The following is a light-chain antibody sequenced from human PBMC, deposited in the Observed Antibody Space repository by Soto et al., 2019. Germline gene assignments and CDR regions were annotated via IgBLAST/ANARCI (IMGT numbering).Light chain of an antibody. V-gene: IGKV3-15*01. J-gene: IGKJ2*01. CDR2: GAS. Sequence: EIVMTQSPATLSVSPGERATLSCRASQSVSSNLAWYQQKPGQAPRLLIDGASVRATGIPARFSGSVSGTEFILTISSLQSEDFAVYYCQQYNNWYTFGQGTKLEIK. CDR1: QSVSSN. CDR3: QQYNNWYT.